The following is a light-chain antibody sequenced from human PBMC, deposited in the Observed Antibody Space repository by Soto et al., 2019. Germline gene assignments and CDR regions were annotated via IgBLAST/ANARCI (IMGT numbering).Light chain of an antibody. CDR1: SSDVGGYNY. CDR2: DVS. V-gene: IGLV2-14*03. Sequence: QSALTQPASVSGSPGQSITISCTGTSSDVGGYNYVSWYQHHPGKAPKVMIYDVSNRPSGVSNRFSGPESGNTAALTISGLQAEDEADYYCSSYRSSSTPLVFGGGTKLTVL. CDR3: SSYRSSSTPLV. J-gene: IGLJ3*02.